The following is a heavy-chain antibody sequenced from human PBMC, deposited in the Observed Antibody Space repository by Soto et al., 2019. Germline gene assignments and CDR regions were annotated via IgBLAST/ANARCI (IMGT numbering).Heavy chain of an antibody. V-gene: IGHV3-53*04. CDR2: TYNDGST. D-gene: IGHD6-19*01. J-gene: IGHJ6*02. CDR3: ARERSVAGLDYYHHYGLDV. CDR1: GFTVSSTY. Sequence: EEQLVESGGGLVQPGGSLRLSCAASGFTVSSTYMNWVRQAPGKGLEWISVTYNDGSTYYADSVKGRFTISRHNSDNTLYLQMNSLRTEDTAVYYCARERSVAGLDYYHHYGLDVWGQGTTVTVSS.